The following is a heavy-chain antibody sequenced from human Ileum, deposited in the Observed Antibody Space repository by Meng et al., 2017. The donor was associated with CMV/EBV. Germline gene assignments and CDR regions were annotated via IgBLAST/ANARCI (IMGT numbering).Heavy chain of an antibody. D-gene: IGHD6-19*01. CDR2: IIDNGLGA. V-gene: IGHV3-23*01. CDR3: VKGYSSRWYEGPGF. CDR1: GFTFENYA. J-gene: IGHJ4*02. Sequence: SGFTFENYAMIGVRQAPGQVLDWVSCIIDNGLGAYYAHSVRGRFTISRDNSKNTLYLQMNSLRDEDAAIYYCVKGYSSRWYEGPGFWGQGTLVTVSS.